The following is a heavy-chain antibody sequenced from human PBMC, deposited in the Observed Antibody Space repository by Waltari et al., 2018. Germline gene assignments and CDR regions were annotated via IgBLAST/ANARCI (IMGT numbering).Heavy chain of an antibody. J-gene: IGHJ5*02. D-gene: IGHD2-15*01. V-gene: IGHV3-15*05. CDR2: VKSYTDGGTT. CDR3: TTKLYS. CDR1: GFTFSNAD. Sequence: EVQLVESGGGLVEPGGSLRLSCAASGFTFSNADMTWVRQAPGKGLEWVGRVKSYTDGGTTEYAAPVKGRFIISRDDSKNTLYLQMNSLKTEDTAVYYCTTKLYSWGQGTLVTVSS.